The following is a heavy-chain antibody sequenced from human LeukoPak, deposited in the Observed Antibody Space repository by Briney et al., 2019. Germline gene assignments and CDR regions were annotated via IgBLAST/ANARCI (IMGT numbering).Heavy chain of an antibody. V-gene: IGHV3-23*01. D-gene: IGHD2-2*02. J-gene: IGHJ4*02. CDR2: ISGSGGST. Sequence: GGSLRLSCAASGFTFSSYAMSWVRQAPGKGLEWVSAISGSGGSTYYADSVKGRFTISRDNSKNTLYLQMNSLRAEDTAVYYCAKVVRTSVVPAAIPNPMVRGGYDYWGQGTLVTVSS. CDR3: AKVVRTSVVPAAIPNPMVRGGYDY. CDR1: GFTFSSYA.